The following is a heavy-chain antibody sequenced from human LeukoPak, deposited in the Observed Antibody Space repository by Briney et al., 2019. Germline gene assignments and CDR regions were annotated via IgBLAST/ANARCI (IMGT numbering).Heavy chain of an antibody. Sequence: GGSLRLSCAASGFTFSSYAMSWVRPAPGKGLEWVSGIGSSAGTTYYADSVEGRFSISRDNSKNTLFLQMNSLRAEDTAVYFCAKDRTGYTSGQGYFDYWGQGVLVTVSS. CDR3: AKDRTGYTSGQGYFDY. D-gene: IGHD6-19*01. J-gene: IGHJ4*02. V-gene: IGHV3-23*01. CDR2: IGSSAGTT. CDR1: GFTFSSYA.